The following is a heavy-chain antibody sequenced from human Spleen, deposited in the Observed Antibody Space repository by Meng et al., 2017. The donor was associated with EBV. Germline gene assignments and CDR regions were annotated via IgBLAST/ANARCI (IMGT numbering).Heavy chain of an antibody. J-gene: IGHJ5*02. CDR3: ARPFPSWQSPRLDPFGA. D-gene: IGHD6-19*01. V-gene: IGHV4-39*01. CDR1: GDSIGSFYY. Sequence: RGPGPGQGKPSEPLSPPSTALGDSIGSFYYWGWTRQPPGRGLEWIGSVHYTGSTYYSPSLKSRVTVSVDTSKNQFSLRLTSVTAADTAVYYCARPFPSWQSPRLDPFGAWGQGTLVTVSS. CDR2: VHYTGST.